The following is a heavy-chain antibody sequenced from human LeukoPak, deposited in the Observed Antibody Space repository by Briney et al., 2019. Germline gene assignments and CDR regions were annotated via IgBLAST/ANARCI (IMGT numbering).Heavy chain of an antibody. CDR1: GGTFSSYA. D-gene: IGHD5-18*01. J-gene: IGHJ5*02. Sequence: SVKVSCKASGGTFSSYAISWVRQAPGQGLEWMGGIIPIFGTANYAQKFQGRVTITADESTSTAYMELSSLRSEDTAVYYCARDGDTAMVKYNWFDPWGQGTLVTVSS. CDR3: ARDGDTAMVKYNWFDP. V-gene: IGHV1-69*13. CDR2: IIPIFGTA.